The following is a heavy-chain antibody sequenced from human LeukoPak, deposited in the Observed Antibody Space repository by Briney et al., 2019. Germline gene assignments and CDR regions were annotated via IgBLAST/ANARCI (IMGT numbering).Heavy chain of an antibody. CDR3: AKPAGGFCTKGVCYPFDY. V-gene: IGHV3-23*01. Sequence: GGSLRLSCAASGFTFSSYAMSWVRQAPGKGLEWVSAISGSGGSTYYADSVKGRFTISRDNSKNTLYLQMNSLRAEDTAVYYGAKPAGGFCTKGVCYPFDYWGEGPLVTVSS. CDR1: GFTFSSYA. J-gene: IGHJ4*02. D-gene: IGHD2-8*01. CDR2: ISGSGGST.